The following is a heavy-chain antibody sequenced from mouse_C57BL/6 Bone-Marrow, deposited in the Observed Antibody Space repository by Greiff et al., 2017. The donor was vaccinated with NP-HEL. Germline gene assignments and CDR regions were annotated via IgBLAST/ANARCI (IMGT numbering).Heavy chain of an antibody. CDR3: ARGGDGNYDYFDY. Sequence: QVQLKESGPELVKPGASVKISCKASGYAFSSSWMNWVKQRPGKGLEWIGRIYPGDGDTTYNGKFKGKATLTADKSSSTAYMQLSSLTSEDSAVYCCARGGDGNYDYFDYWGQGTTLTVSS. V-gene: IGHV1-82*01. CDR2: IYPGDGDT. CDR1: GYAFSSSW. J-gene: IGHJ2*01. D-gene: IGHD2-1*01.